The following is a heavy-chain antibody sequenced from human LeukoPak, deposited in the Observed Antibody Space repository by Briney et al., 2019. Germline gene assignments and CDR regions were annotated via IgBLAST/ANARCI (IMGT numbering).Heavy chain of an antibody. J-gene: IGHJ4*02. V-gene: IGHV1-8*01. CDR3: AGGPIFGSGSYFDD. CDR1: GYTFTSYD. Sequence: GASVKVSCKASGYTFTSYDINWVRQASGQGLEWMGWMNPNSGNTGYAQKFQGRVTMTRSTSISTAYMELSSLRSEDTAVYYCAGGPIFGSGSYFDDWGQGTLVTVSS. CDR2: MNPNSGNT. D-gene: IGHD3-10*01.